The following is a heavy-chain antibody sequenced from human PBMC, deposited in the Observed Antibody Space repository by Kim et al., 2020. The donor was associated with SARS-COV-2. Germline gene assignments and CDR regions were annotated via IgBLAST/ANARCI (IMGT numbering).Heavy chain of an antibody. CDR3: ARDFVHSSGWYRTYYFDY. V-gene: IGHV1-18*01. J-gene: IGHJ4*02. CDR2: ISAYNGNT. Sequence: ASVKVSCKASGYTFTSYGISWVRQAPGQGLEWMGWISAYNGNTNYAQKLQGRVTMTTDTSTSTAYMELRSLRSDDTAVYYCARDFVHSSGWYRTYYFDYWGQGTLVTVSS. CDR1: GYTFTSYG. D-gene: IGHD6-19*01.